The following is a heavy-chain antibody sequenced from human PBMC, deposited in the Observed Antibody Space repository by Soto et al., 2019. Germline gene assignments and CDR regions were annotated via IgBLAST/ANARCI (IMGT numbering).Heavy chain of an antibody. V-gene: IGHV4-39*07. CDR2: VYRRGNA. J-gene: IGHJ4*02. CDR1: DDSINSDKYY. D-gene: IGHD4-17*01. CDR3: ARGLYGDYVLAFAY. Sequence: SETLSLTCSVSDDSINSDKYYWGWIRQPPGKGLEWIGSVYRRGNAYYNPSLQSRVTISVDKSKNQFSLKLSSVTAADTAVYYCARGLYGDYVLAFAYWGQGTLVTVSS.